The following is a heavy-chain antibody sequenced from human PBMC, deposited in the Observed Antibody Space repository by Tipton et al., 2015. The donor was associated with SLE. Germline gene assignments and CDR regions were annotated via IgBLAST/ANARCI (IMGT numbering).Heavy chain of an antibody. CDR3: AKGDCSSTSCPFDY. J-gene: IGHJ4*02. Sequence: SLRLSCAASGFSFDEYGMHWVRQAPGKGLEWVSGISWNSGRIAYADSLKGRFTVSRDNAKNSLYLQMNSLRGDDTALYYWAKGDCSSTSCPFDYWGQGTLVTVSS. V-gene: IGHV3-9*01. CDR2: ISWNSGRI. CDR1: GFSFDEYG. D-gene: IGHD2-2*01.